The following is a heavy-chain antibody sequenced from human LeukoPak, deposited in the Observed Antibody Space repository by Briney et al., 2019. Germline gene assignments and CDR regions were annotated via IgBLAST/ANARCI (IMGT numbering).Heavy chain of an antibody. CDR1: GFTFSSYS. D-gene: IGHD2-21*01. J-gene: IGHJ3*02. CDR2: ISSSSSYI. CDR3: ASCFRVNAFDI. Sequence: GSLRLSCAASGFTFSSYSMNWVRQAPGKGLEWVSSISSSSSYIYYADSVKGRFTISRDNSKNTLYLQMSSLRAEDTAVYYCASCFRVNAFDIWGQGTMVTVSS. V-gene: IGHV3-21*01.